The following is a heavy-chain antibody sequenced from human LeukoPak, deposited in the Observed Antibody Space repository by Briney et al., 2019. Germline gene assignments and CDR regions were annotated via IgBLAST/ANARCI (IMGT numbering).Heavy chain of an antibody. CDR1: GFTFSSYA. CDR3: ARGGPDVLRFLEWLLLPNDY. V-gene: IGHV3-30-3*01. Sequence: GRSLRLSCAASGFTFSSYAMHWVRQAPGKGLEWVAVISYDGGNKYYADSVKGRFTISRDNSKNTLYLQMNSLRAEDTAVYYCARGGPDVLRFLEWLLLPNDYWGQGTLVTVSS. D-gene: IGHD3-3*01. CDR2: ISYDGGNK. J-gene: IGHJ4*02.